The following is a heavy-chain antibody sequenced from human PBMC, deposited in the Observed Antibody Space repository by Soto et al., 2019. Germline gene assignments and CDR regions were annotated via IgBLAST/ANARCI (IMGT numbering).Heavy chain of an antibody. CDR1: GFTFSSYD. CDR3: ARMVRGAPQDYYYGMDV. CDR2: IGTAGDT. Sequence: GGSLRLSCAASGFTFSSYDMHWVRQATGKGLEWVSAIGTAGDTYYPGSVKGRFTISRENAKNSLYLQMNSLRAGDTAVYYCARMVRGAPQDYYYGMDVWGQGPSVTVSS. J-gene: IGHJ6*02. D-gene: IGHD3-10*01. V-gene: IGHV3-13*01.